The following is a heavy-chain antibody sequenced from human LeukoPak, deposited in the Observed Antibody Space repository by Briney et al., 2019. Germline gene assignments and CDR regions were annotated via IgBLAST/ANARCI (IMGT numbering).Heavy chain of an antibody. CDR2: MNPNSGNT. J-gene: IGHJ6*02. D-gene: IGHD3-10*01. Sequence: GASVKVSCKASGYTFTSYDINWVRQATGQGLEWMGWMNPNSGNTGYAQKFQGRVTMTRNTSISTAYIELSSLRSEDTAVYYCARVLGYYGSGSYADGMDVWGQGTTVTVSS. V-gene: IGHV1-8*01. CDR3: ARVLGYYGSGSYADGMDV. CDR1: GYTFTSYD.